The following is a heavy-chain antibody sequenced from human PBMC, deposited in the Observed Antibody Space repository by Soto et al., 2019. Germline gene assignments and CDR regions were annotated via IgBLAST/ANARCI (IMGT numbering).Heavy chain of an antibody. D-gene: IGHD5-12*01. J-gene: IGHJ3*02. CDR3: ARDPKMATIGLNWGAFDI. Sequence: PGGSLRLSCAASGFTFSSYAMHWVRQAPGKGLEWVAVISYDGSNKYYADSVKGRFTISRDNPKNTLYLQMNSLRAEDTAVYYCARDPKMATIGLNWGAFDIWGQGTMVTVSS. V-gene: IGHV3-30-3*01. CDR1: GFTFSSYA. CDR2: ISYDGSNK.